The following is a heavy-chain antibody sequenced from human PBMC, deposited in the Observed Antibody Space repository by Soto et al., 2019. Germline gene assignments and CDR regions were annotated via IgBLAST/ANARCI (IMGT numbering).Heavy chain of an antibody. CDR2: IYYSGST. J-gene: IGHJ5*02. CDR3: ARDIITGTGWFDP. V-gene: IGHV4-30-4*01. CDR1: GGSISSGDYY. Sequence: SETLSLTCTVSGGSISSGDYYWSWIRQPPGKGLEWIGYIYYSGSTYYNPSLKSRVTISVDTSKNQFSLKLSSVTAADTAVYYCARDIITGTGWFDPWGQGTLVTVSS. D-gene: IGHD1-7*01.